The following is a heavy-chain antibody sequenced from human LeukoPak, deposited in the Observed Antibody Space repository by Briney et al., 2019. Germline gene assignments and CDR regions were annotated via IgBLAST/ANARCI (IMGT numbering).Heavy chain of an antibody. CDR3: ARGVPGIDLEF. J-gene: IGHJ4*02. CDR1: GGSIISYS. Sequence: SSETLSLTCTVSGGSIISYSWSWIRQPAGKGLEWLGRLYTTEDTTNYNPSFKSRVTVSVDASKSQVSLILSSVTAADTAVYYCARGVPGIDLEFWGRGTLVTVSS. V-gene: IGHV4-4*07. D-gene: IGHD1-1*01. CDR2: LYTTEDTT.